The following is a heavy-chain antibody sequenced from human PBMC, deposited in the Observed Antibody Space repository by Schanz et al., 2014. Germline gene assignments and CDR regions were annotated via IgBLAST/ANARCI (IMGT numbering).Heavy chain of an antibody. V-gene: IGHV3-66*01. CDR1: GFTVDSNY. CDR2: IYSDGST. Sequence: DVQVVESGGDLVQPGGSLRLSCAASGFTVDSNYMSWVRQAPGKGLEWVSIIYSDGSTNYGDSMKGRFTVSRDEWKNTLYLQMNSLRGEDSAVYYCASLRVEYSSSFGAFDIWGQGTMVTVSS. J-gene: IGHJ3*02. D-gene: IGHD6-6*01. CDR3: ASLRVEYSSSFGAFDI.